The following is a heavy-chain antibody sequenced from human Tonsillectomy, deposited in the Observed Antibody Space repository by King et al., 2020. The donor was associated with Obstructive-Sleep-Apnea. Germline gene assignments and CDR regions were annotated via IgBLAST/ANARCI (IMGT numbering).Heavy chain of an antibody. J-gene: IGHJ6*02. CDR2: ISYDGSNK. Sequence: VQLVESGGGVVQPGRSLRLSCAASGFTFSSYGMHLVRQAPGKGLEGGAVISYDGSNKYYEDSVKGRFTISRENSKNTLYLQMNSLSAEDTAVYYCVKDLGGGYDSYYYDGMDVWGQGTTVTVSS. V-gene: IGHV3-30*18. CDR3: VKDLGGGYDSYYYDGMDV. D-gene: IGHD5-12*01. CDR1: GFTFSSYG.